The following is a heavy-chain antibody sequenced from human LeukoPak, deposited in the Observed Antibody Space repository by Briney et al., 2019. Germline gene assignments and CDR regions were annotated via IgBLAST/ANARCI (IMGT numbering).Heavy chain of an antibody. J-gene: IGHJ4*02. D-gene: IGHD2-2*01. CDR2: ISAYSGNT. V-gene: IGHV1-18*01. CDR1: GYTFTSYG. CDR3: ARVGTIVVVPAAKSLDY. Sequence: GASVKVSRTASGYTFTSYGISWVRQAPGQGLEWMGWISAYSGNTNYAQKLQGRVTMTTDTSTSTAYMELRSLRSDNTAVYYCARVGTIVVVPAAKSLDYWGQGTLVTVSS.